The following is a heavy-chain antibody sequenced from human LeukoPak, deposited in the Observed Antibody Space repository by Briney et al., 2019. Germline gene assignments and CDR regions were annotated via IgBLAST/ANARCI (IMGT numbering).Heavy chain of an antibody. CDR2: INHSGST. J-gene: IGHJ6*02. CDR1: GGSFSGYY. Sequence: SETLSLTCAVYGGSFSGYYWSWIRQPPGKGLEWIGEINHSGSTNYNPSLKSRVTISVDTSENQFSLKLSSVTAADTAVYYCARGPLRRTYYYYYGMDVWGQGTTVTVSS. D-gene: IGHD1-14*01. CDR3: ARGPLRRTYYYYYGMDV. V-gene: IGHV4-34*01.